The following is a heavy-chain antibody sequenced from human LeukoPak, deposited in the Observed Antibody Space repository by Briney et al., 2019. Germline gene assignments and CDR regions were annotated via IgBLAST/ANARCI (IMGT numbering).Heavy chain of an antibody. CDR2: ISYDGGKT. D-gene: IGHD3-3*01. J-gene: IGHJ4*02. CDR3: ARGFNDFWSESQLEY. Sequence: PGGSLRLSCAASGFIFGGYAMHWVRQAPGKGLQWLAVISYDGGKTYYADSVEGRFTISRDNSKSTVYLEINSLRSEDTAIYYCARGFNDFWSESQLEYWGQGTLVTVSS. V-gene: IGHV3-30-3*01. CDR1: GFIFGGYA.